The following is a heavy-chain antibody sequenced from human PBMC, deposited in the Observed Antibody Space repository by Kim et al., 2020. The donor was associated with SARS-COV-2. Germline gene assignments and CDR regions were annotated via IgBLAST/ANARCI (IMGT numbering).Heavy chain of an antibody. D-gene: IGHD6-6*01. V-gene: IGHV1-46*01. CDR3: ARVAIAGRRFFDY. J-gene: IGHJ4*02. Sequence: YARKVDARVTRTRDKSTSTVYVELSSLRSEEAALYYCARVAIAGRRFFDYWGQGTLVTVSS.